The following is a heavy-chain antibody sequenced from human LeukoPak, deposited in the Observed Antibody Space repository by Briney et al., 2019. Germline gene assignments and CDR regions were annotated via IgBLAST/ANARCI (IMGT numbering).Heavy chain of an antibody. CDR1: GYTFNNYG. J-gene: IGHJ5*02. Sequence: ASVKVSCKASGYTFNNYGISWVRQAPGQGLEWMGWVTSYNGDTNYAQKFHGRVTMSTDTSTSTAYMGLRSLRFDDTAIYYCAKDWHILTGRNCFDPWGQGTLVTVSS. CDR2: VTSYNGDT. CDR3: AKDWHILTGRNCFDP. V-gene: IGHV1-18*01. D-gene: IGHD3-9*01.